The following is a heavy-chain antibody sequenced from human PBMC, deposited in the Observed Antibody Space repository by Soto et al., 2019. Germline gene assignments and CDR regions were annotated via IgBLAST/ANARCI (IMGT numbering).Heavy chain of an antibody. Sequence: QVQLVESGGGVVQPGRSLRLSCAASGFTFSSYAMHWVRQAPGKGLEWVAVISYDGSNKYYADSVKGRFTISRDNSKNELFXQMNSLRAEDTAVYYCARTPRGQWELPYYYYGMDVWGQGTTVTVSS. CDR3: ARTPRGQWELPYYYYGMDV. CDR1: GFTFSSYA. CDR2: ISYDGSNK. D-gene: IGHD1-26*01. V-gene: IGHV3-30-3*01. J-gene: IGHJ6*02.